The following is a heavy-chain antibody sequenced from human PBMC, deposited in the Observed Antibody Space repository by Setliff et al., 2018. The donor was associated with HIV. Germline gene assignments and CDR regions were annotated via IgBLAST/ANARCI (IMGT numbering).Heavy chain of an antibody. CDR2: IYYSGST. CDR3: ARGGTSSNWFDP. V-gene: IGHV4-59*01. D-gene: IGHD1-26*01. Sequence: PSETLSLTCTVSGGSISSYYWSWIRQPPGKGLEWIGYIYYSGSTNYNPSLNSRVSMSLDTSKNQFSLKLTSVTAADTAVYYCARGGTSSNWFDPWGQGTLVTVSS. J-gene: IGHJ5*02. CDR1: GGSISSYY.